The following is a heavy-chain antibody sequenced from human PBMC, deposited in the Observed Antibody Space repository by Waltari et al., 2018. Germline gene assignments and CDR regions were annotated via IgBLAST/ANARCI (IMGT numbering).Heavy chain of an antibody. J-gene: IGHJ5*02. Sequence: QVQLQQWGAGLLKPSETLSLTCAVYGGSFSGYYWSWIRQPTGRGLEWIGEINHSGSTNYNPSLKSRVTISVDTSKNQFSLKLSSVTAADTAVYYCARGLRWFGELLEGRYNWFDPWGQGTLVTVSS. V-gene: IGHV4-34*01. CDR1: GGSFSGYY. D-gene: IGHD3-10*01. CDR3: ARGLRWFGELLEGRYNWFDP. CDR2: INHSGST.